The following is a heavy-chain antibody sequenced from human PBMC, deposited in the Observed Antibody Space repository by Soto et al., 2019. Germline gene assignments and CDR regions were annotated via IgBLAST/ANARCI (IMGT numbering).Heavy chain of an antibody. CDR1: GFTFSSYA. CDR2: ISTSGDGT. CDR3: ATLARLKDFDY. V-gene: IGHV3-23*01. J-gene: IGHJ4*02. Sequence: EVQLLESGGGLVQPGGSLRLSCAASGFTFSSYAMTWVRQAPGKGLEWVSGISTSGDGTYYADSVTGRFTISRDNSKNKLSLQMNSQRAADTAVYYCATLARLKDFDYWGQGNLVNVSS.